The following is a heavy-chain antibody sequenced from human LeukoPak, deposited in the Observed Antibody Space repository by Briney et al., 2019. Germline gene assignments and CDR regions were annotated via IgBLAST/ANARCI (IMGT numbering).Heavy chain of an antibody. Sequence: SETLSLTCTVSGGSISSYYWSWIRQPPGKGLEWIGYIYYSGSTNYNPSLKSRVTISVDTSKSQFTLKLSSVTAADTAVYYCARVMSGYSYYFDYWGQGTLVTVSS. CDR3: ARVMSGYSYYFDY. J-gene: IGHJ4*02. V-gene: IGHV4-59*01. CDR1: GGSISSYY. D-gene: IGHD5-18*01. CDR2: IYYSGST.